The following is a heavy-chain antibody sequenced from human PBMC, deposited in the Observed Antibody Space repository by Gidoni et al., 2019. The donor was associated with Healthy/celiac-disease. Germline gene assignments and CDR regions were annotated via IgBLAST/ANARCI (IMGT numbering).Heavy chain of an antibody. D-gene: IGHD6-19*01. CDR2: NGNT. Sequence: NGNTKYSQKFQGRVTITRDTAASTAYMELSSPRSEDTAVDYCARGPYSSGWYYGMDVWGQGTTVTVSS. CDR3: ARGPYSSGWYYGMDV. J-gene: IGHJ6*02. V-gene: IGHV1-3*01.